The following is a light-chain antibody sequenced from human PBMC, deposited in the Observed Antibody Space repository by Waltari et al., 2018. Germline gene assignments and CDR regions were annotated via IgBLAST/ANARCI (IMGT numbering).Light chain of an antibody. V-gene: IGLV2-8*01. Sequence: QSALTQPPSASGSPGQSVTISCTGTSSDVGTYNHVSWYQQHPGKAPKLIIYEVSKRPSGVPARFSGSKSGNTASLTVSGLQAEDEAAYVCSSYAGSNPLVFGGGTKVTVL. CDR3: SSYAGSNPLV. J-gene: IGLJ2*01. CDR2: EVS. CDR1: SSDVGTYNH.